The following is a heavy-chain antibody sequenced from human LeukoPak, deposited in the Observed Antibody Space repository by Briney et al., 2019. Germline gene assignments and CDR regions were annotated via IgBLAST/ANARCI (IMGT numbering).Heavy chain of an antibody. CDR1: GGSFSGYY. D-gene: IGHD3-10*01. CDR2: INHSGST. Sequence: SETLSLTCAVYGGSFSGYYWSWIRQPPGKGLEWIGEINHSGSTNYNPSLKSRVTISVDTSKNQFSLKLSSVTAADTAVYYCARALHYGSGSYSPGYGMDVWGQGTTVTVSS. CDR3: ARALHYGSGSYSPGYGMDV. J-gene: IGHJ6*02. V-gene: IGHV4-34*01.